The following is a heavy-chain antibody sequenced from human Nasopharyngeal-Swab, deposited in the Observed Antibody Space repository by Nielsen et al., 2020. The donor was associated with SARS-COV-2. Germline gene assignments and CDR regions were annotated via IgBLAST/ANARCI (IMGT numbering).Heavy chain of an antibody. J-gene: IGHJ4*02. CDR2: INHSGST. D-gene: IGHD5-18*01. CDR1: GGSFSGYY. Sequence: SETLSLTCAVCGGSFSGYYWSWIRQPPGKGLEWIGEINHSGSTNYNPSLKSRVTISVDTSKNQFSLKLSSVTAADTAVYYCARGGYSYGPDYWGQGTLVTVSS. V-gene: IGHV4-34*01. CDR3: ARGGYSYGPDY.